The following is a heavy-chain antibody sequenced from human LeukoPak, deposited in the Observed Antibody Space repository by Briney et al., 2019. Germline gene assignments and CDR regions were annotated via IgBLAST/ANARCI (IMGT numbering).Heavy chain of an antibody. CDR3: AKRWQGNSRALDY. V-gene: IGHV3-23*01. CDR1: GFTFSDYA. Sequence: GGSLRLSCAASGFTFSDYAITWVRQAPGKGLEWVSAISGSGGTTYYADSVKGRFTISRDNSKNTLYLQMNSLRAEDTAIYFCAKRWQGNSRALDYWGQETLVTVSS. CDR2: ISGSGGTT. D-gene: IGHD4-23*01. J-gene: IGHJ4*02.